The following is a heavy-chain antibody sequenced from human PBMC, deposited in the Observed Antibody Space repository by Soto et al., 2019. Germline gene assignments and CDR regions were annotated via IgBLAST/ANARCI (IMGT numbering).Heavy chain of an antibody. CDR2: INHSGST. Sequence: PSESLSLTCAVYGGSFSGYYWSWIRQPPGKGLEWIGEINHSGSTNYNPSLKSRVTISVDTSKNQFSLKLSSVTAADTAVYYCARRLSGSYYGWFDPWGQGTLVTVSS. D-gene: IGHD1-26*01. CDR1: GGSFSGYY. CDR3: ARRLSGSYYGWFDP. J-gene: IGHJ5*02. V-gene: IGHV4-34*01.